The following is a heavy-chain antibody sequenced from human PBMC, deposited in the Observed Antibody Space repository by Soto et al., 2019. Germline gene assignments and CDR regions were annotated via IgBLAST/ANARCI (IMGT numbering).Heavy chain of an antibody. V-gene: IGHV5-51*01. CDR1: GYSFLNYW. CDR3: ARHIVDTSMTASFNY. Sequence: GESLKISCKTSGYSFLNYWIGWVGQMPGKGLEWMGIIYPGDSDARYSPSFQGQVTISADKSISTVYLQWSSLKASDTAMYYCARHIVDTSMTASFNYWGQGTQVTVSS. J-gene: IGHJ4*02. CDR2: IYPGDSDA. D-gene: IGHD5-18*01.